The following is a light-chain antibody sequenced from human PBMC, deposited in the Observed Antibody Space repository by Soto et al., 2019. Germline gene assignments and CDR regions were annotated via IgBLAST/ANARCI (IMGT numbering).Light chain of an antibody. CDR1: QSVSSY. CDR2: DAS. J-gene: IGKJ4*01. V-gene: IGKV3-11*01. Sequence: EIVLTQSPGTLCLYPGERATLSCSPSQSVSSYLAWYQQKPGQAPRLLIYDASNRATGIPARFSGSGSGTDFTLTISRLEPEDFAVYYCQQRSNWPYALNCGGGTKGDIK. CDR3: QQRSNWPYALN.